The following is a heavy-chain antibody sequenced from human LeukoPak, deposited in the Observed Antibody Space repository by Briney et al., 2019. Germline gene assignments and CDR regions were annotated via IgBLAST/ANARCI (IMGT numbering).Heavy chain of an antibody. V-gene: IGHV1-18*01. D-gene: IGHD3-22*01. CDR1: RCTLTSYG. Sequence: ASVKVSCKASRCTLTSYGISWVRQAPGQGLEWMGWISAYNGNTNYAQKLQGRVTMTPDTSTTTDYMELRSLRSDDTAVYYCARERWDSSGKNFFDYWGEETQLTVSS. J-gene: IGHJ4*02. CDR2: ISAYNGNT. CDR3: ARERWDSSGKNFFDY.